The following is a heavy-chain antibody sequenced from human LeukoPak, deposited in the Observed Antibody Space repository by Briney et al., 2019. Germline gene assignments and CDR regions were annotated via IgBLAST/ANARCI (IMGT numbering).Heavy chain of an antibody. D-gene: IGHD5-18*01. V-gene: IGHV4-59*01. CDR1: GGSISSYY. J-gene: IGHJ4*02. CDR2: IYYSGST. CDR3: AREGGSIQLRSYYFDY. Sequence: PSETLSLTCTVSGGSISSYYWSWIRQPPGKGLECIRYIYYSGSTNYNPSLKSRVTISVDTSKNQFSLKLSSVTAADTAVYYCAREGGSIQLRSYYFDYWGQGTLVTVSS.